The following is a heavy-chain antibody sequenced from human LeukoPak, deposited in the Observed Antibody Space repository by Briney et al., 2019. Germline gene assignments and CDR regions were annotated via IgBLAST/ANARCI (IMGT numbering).Heavy chain of an antibody. D-gene: IGHD5-24*01. CDR2: IYYSGST. CDR1: GGSFSGYY. Sequence: SETLSLTCAVYGGSFSGYYWSWIRQPPGKGLEWIGYIYYSGSTNYNPSLKSRVTISVDTSKNQFSLKLSSVTAADTAVYYCARHIRPKRDGSWDLFFDYWGQGTLVTVSS. CDR3: ARHIRPKRDGSWDLFFDY. V-gene: IGHV4-59*08. J-gene: IGHJ4*02.